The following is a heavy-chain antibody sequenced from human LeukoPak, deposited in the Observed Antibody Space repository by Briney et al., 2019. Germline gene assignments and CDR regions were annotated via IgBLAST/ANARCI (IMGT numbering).Heavy chain of an antibody. CDR1: GFPFSSYG. CDR3: AKDHLQDYYDSSGYYDY. CDR2: ISGSGGST. Sequence: PGGSLRLSCAASGFPFSSYGMSWVRQAPGKGLEWVSAISGSGGSTYYADSVKGRFTISRDNSKNTLYLKMNSLRAEDTAVYYCAKDHLQDYYDSSGYYDYWGQGTLVTVSS. V-gene: IGHV3-23*01. D-gene: IGHD3-22*01. J-gene: IGHJ4*02.